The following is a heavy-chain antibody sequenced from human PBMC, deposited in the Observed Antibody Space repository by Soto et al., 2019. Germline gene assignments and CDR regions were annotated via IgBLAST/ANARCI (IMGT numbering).Heavy chain of an antibody. CDR3: ARAVLGYCSSTSCYAPGYYYGMDV. V-gene: IGHV1-2*02. D-gene: IGHD2-2*01. J-gene: IGHJ6*02. Sequence: RASVKVSCKASGYTFTGYSMHWVRQAPGQGLEWMGWINPNSGGTNYAQKFQGRVTMTRDTSISTAYMELSRLRSDDTAVYYCARAVLGYCSSTSCYAPGYYYGMDVWGQGTTVTVSS. CDR2: INPNSGGT. CDR1: GYTFTGYS.